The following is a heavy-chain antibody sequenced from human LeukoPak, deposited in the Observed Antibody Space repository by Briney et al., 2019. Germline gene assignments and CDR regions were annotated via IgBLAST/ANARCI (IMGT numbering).Heavy chain of an antibody. V-gene: IGHV1-18*04. CDR3: ARDYSASLYSSSWYIDY. CDR1: GYTFTGYY. Sequence: GASVKVSCKASGYTFTGYYLHWVRQAPGQGLEWMGWISAYNGNTNYAQKLQGRVTMTTDTSTSTAYMELRSLRSDDTAVYYCARDYSASLYSSSWYIDYWGQGTLVTVSS. D-gene: IGHD6-13*01. J-gene: IGHJ4*02. CDR2: ISAYNGNT.